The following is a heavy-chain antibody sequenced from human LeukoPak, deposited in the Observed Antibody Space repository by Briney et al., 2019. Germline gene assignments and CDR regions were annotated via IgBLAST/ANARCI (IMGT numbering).Heavy chain of an antibody. Sequence: SETLSLTCTVSGGSISSGDYYWSWIRQPPGKGLEWIGYIYYSGSTYYNPSLESRVTISVDTSKNQFSLKLSSVTAADTAVYYCARYCSSTSCYDYWGQGTLVTVSS. V-gene: IGHV4-30-4*08. D-gene: IGHD2-2*01. CDR2: IYYSGST. J-gene: IGHJ4*02. CDR1: GGSISSGDYY. CDR3: ARYCSSTSCYDY.